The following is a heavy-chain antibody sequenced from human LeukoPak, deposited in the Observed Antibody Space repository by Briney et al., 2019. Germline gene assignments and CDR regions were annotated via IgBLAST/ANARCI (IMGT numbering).Heavy chain of an antibody. CDR3: AKPNYDFWSGYLDYFDY. V-gene: IGHV3-48*01. D-gene: IGHD3-3*01. CDR2: ISSSSSTI. Sequence: GGSLRLSCAASGFTFSSYSMNWVRQAPGKGLEWVSSISSSSSTIYYADSVKGRFTISRDNSKNTLYLQMNSLRAEDTAVYYCAKPNYDFWSGYLDYFDYWGQGTLVTVSS. CDR1: GFTFSSYS. J-gene: IGHJ4*02.